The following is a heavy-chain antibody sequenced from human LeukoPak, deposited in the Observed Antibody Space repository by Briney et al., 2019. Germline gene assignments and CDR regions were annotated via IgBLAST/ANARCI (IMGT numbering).Heavy chain of an antibody. CDR3: ARGGTYYYGSGSRPADY. CDR1: GGTFSSYA. CDR2: IIPIFGTA. D-gene: IGHD3-10*01. Sequence: ASVKVSCKASGGTFSSYAISWVRQAPGQGLEWMGGIIPIFGTANYAQKFQGRVTITTDESTSTVYMELSSLRSEDTAVYYCARGGTYYYGSGSRPADYWGQGTLVTVSS. V-gene: IGHV1-69*05. J-gene: IGHJ4*02.